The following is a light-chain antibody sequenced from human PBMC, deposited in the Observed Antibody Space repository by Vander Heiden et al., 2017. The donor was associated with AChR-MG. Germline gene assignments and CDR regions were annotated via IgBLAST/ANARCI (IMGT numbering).Light chain of an antibody. CDR2: GNS. V-gene: IGLV1-40*01. J-gene: IGLJ3*02. CDR1: SANIGAGYD. CDR3: QSYDSSLSGWV. Sequence: QSVLTPPPSVSGAPGQRVTTSCTGSSANIGAGYDVHWYQQLPGTAPKLLIYGNSNRPSGVPDRFSGSKSGTSASLAITGLQAEDEADYYCQSYDSSLSGWVFGGGTKLTGL.